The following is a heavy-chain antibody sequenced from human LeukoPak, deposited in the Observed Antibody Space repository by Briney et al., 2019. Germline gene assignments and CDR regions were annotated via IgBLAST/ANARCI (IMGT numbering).Heavy chain of an antibody. V-gene: IGHV5-51*01. Sequence: GASLKISCKGSGYSFTSYWICWVRQMPGKGLEWMGIIYPGDSDTRYSPSFQGQVTISADKSISTAYLQWSSLKASDTAMYYCARQGGYYDSSGYYSDYWGQGTLVTVSS. CDR3: ARQGGYYDSSGYYSDY. CDR1: GYSFTSYW. D-gene: IGHD3-22*01. J-gene: IGHJ4*02. CDR2: IYPGDSDT.